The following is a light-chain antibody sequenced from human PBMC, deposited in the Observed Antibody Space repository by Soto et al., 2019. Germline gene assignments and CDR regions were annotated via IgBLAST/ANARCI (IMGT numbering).Light chain of an antibody. V-gene: IGKV1-39*01. CDR2: AAS. CDR1: QSIRTY. CDR3: QQTYSNPRT. J-gene: IGKJ1*01. Sequence: DIQMTQSPSSLSASVGDRVTITCRASQSIRTYLNWYQQKLGKAPKFLIYAASTLQSGVPSRFSGSGSGTDFTLTISSLQPEDFATYYCQQTYSNPRTFGQGTKVDIK.